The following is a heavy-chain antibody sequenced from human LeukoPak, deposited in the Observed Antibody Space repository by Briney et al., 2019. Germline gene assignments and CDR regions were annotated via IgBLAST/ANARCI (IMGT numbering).Heavy chain of an antibody. Sequence: KNGESLKISCKGSGFTLSDHWIAWVRQMPGKGLELMGIIYPGDSDTRYGPSFQGQVTISADKSISTAYLQWSSLKASDTAMYYCARHSRYYYDSSGYDAFDIWGQGTMVTVSS. CDR2: IYPGDSDT. J-gene: IGHJ3*02. D-gene: IGHD3-22*01. CDR3: ARHSRYYYDSSGYDAFDI. CDR1: GFTLSDHW. V-gene: IGHV5-51*01.